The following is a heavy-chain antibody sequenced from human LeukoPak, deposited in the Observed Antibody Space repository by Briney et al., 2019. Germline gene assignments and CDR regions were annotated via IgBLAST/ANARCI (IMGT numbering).Heavy chain of an antibody. J-gene: IGHJ4*02. CDR3: ARGRVVTTIASQDFDY. V-gene: IGHV1-18*01. D-gene: IGHD6-13*01. CDR1: NYTFTTYG. Sequence: ASVKVSCKASNYTFTTYGISWVRQGPGQGLEWMGWTSPSNDNTNYAQDFQGRVAITTDTSTSTTIMELTSLRYDDKAGDYCARGRVVTTIASQDFDYWGQGTLVTVSS. CDR2: TSPSNDNT.